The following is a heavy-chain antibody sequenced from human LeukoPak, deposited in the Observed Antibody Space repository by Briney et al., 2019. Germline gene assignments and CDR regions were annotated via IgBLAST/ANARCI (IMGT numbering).Heavy chain of an antibody. CDR1: GYIFTGYF. J-gene: IGHJ4*02. CDR2: INPNSGGT. D-gene: IGHD3-22*01. V-gene: IGHV1-2*02. Sequence: GASVKVSCKASGYIFTGYFMHWVRQAPGQGLEWMGWINPNSGGTNYAQKFQGRVTMARDTSISTAYMELSRLRSDDTAVYFCARDERYDSSGYPFDYWGQGTLVTVSS. CDR3: ARDERYDSSGYPFDY.